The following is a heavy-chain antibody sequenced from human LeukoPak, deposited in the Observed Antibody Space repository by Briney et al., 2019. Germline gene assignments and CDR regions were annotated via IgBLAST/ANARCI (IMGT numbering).Heavy chain of an antibody. CDR3: ARDWGVGRRDY. CDR2: ISSSASSI. CDR1: GFTFSDYY. Sequence: GGSLRLSCAASGFTFSDYYMSWIRQAPGKGLEWVSYISSSASSIYYADSVKGRFTISRDNVKNSLYLPMNSLRAEDTAVYYCARDWGVGRRDYWGQGTLVTVSS. V-gene: IGHV3-11*01. D-gene: IGHD3-10*01. J-gene: IGHJ4*02.